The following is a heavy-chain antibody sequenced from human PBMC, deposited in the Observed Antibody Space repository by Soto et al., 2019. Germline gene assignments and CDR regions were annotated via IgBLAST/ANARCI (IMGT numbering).Heavy chain of an antibody. D-gene: IGHD1-26*01. CDR3: ARSRSGSYNGYLDY. J-gene: IGHJ4*02. CDR2: ISGNSHWM. V-gene: IGHV3-21*01. CDR1: EFTFSSFG. Sequence: EVQLVESGGGLVKPGGSLRLTCAASEFTFSSFGINWVRQAPGKGLAWVASISGNSHWMYVADSVKGRFTISRDNAQNSLYLQMNSLRAEDTAVYYCARSRSGSYNGYLDYWGQGTLVSVSS.